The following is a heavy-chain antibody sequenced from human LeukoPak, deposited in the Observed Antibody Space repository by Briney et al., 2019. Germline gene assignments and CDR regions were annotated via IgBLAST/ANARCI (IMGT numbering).Heavy chain of an antibody. Sequence: PGGSLRLSCAASGFTFSSYWMHWVRQAPGKGLVWVSRINSDGSRTNYADSVKGRFTISRDNSKNTLYLQMNSLRAEDTAVYYCAKDTLYYDFWSGYHDYWGLGTLVTVSS. CDR1: GFTFSSYW. J-gene: IGHJ4*02. V-gene: IGHV3-74*01. CDR2: INSDGSRT. CDR3: AKDTLYYDFWSGYHDY. D-gene: IGHD3-3*01.